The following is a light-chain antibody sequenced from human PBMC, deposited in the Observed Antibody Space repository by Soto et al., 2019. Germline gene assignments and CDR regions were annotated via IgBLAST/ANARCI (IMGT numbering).Light chain of an antibody. CDR2: ESS. Sequence: AIQLTQSPSSLSASVGDRVTITCRASQGISTLLAWYQQKPGKAPKVLIYESSLLQSGVPSRFSGSGSKTDFTLTISSLQPEDFATYYCQHFKSFPNTFGQGTRLEIK. CDR3: QHFKSFPNT. V-gene: IGKV1-13*02. J-gene: IGKJ5*01. CDR1: QGISTL.